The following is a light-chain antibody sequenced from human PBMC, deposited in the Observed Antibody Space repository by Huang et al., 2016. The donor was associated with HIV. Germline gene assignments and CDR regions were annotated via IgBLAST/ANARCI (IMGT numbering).Light chain of an antibody. V-gene: IGKV3-11*01. CDR1: QSGFSY. J-gene: IGKJ2*01. CDR2: DAS. Sequence: EIVLTQSPGTLSLSPGERATLSCRTSQSGFSYLAWYQQRPGQAPRLLMYDASNRATGIPARFSGSGSGTDFTLTISSLEPEDFAVYYCQQRSAWPRTFGQGTKLEIK. CDR3: QQRSAWPRT.